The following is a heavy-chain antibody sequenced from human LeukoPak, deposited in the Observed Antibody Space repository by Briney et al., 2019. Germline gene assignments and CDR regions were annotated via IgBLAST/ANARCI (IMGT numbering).Heavy chain of an antibody. CDR1: GFTFSSYA. Sequence: PGRSLRLSCAASGFTFSSYAMHWVRQAPGKGLEWVAVISYDGSNKYYADSVKGRFTISRDNSKNTLYLQMNSLRAEDTAVYYCAREIDRADYWGQGTLVTVSS. V-gene: IGHV3-30-3*01. CDR3: AREIDRADY. CDR2: ISYDGSNK. J-gene: IGHJ4*02. D-gene: IGHD3-9*01.